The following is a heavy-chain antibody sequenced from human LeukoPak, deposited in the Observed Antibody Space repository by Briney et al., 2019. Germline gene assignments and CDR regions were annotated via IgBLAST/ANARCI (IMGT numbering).Heavy chain of an antibody. Sequence: GGSLRLSCSASGFSFSNYAMHWVRQAPGKGLEYVSAISSNGGSTYYADSVKGRFTISRDNSKNTLYLQMSSLRAEDTAVYYCVKAHSSSWYGVYFDYWGQGTLVTVSS. V-gene: IGHV3-64D*06. CDR1: GFSFSNYA. J-gene: IGHJ4*02. D-gene: IGHD6-13*01. CDR3: VKAHSSSWYGVYFDY. CDR2: ISSNGGST.